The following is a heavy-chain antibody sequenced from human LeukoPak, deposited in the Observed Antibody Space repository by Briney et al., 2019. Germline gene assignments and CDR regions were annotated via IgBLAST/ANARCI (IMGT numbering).Heavy chain of an antibody. CDR3: ARGGYYSAAYYMDV. J-gene: IGHJ6*03. Sequence: PSETLSLTCAVYGGSFSGYYWSWIRQPPGKGLEWIGEINHSGSTNYNPSLKSPVTISVDTSKNQFSLKLSSVTAADTAVYYCARGGYYSAAYYMDVWGKGTTVTVSS. CDR1: GGSFSGYY. V-gene: IGHV4-34*01. D-gene: IGHD3-22*01. CDR2: INHSGST.